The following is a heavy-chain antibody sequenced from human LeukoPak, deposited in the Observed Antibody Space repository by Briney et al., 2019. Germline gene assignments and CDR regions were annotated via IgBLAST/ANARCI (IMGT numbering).Heavy chain of an antibody. CDR3: ARTVDTAMVTYYYYGMDV. J-gene: IGHJ6*02. CDR1: GFTFSSYW. D-gene: IGHD5-18*01. CDR2: INSDGSST. V-gene: IGHV3-74*01. Sequence: GGSLRLSCAASGFTFSSYWMHWVRQAPGKGLVWVSRINSDGSSTSYADSVKGRFTISRDNAKNTLYLQMNSLRAEDTAVYYCARTVDTAMVTYYYYGMDVWGQGTTVTVSS.